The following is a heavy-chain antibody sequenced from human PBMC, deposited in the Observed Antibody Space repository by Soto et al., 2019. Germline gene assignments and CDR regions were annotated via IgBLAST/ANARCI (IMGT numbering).Heavy chain of an antibody. CDR1: GGSISSSSYY. CDR2: IYYSGST. D-gene: IGHD3-3*01. Sequence: QLQLQESGPGLVKPSETLSLTCTVSGGSISSSSYYWGWIRQPPGKGLEWIGSIYYSGSTYYNPSLKSRVTISVDTSKNQFSLKLSSVTAADTAVYYCARRGYDFWSGYPFPFDYWGQGTLVTVSS. V-gene: IGHV4-39*01. CDR3: ARRGYDFWSGYPFPFDY. J-gene: IGHJ4*02.